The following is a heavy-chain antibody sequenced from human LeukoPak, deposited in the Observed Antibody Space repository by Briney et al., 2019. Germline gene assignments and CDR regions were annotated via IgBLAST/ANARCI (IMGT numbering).Heavy chain of an antibody. D-gene: IGHD5-12*01. J-gene: IGHJ4*02. CDR3: AIDIVPTIPDFDQ. Sequence: GGSLRLSCAASGFTFSSYSMNWVRQAPGRGLEWVSSIASRSTYIYYADSVKGRFTISRDNAKNSLYLQMNSLRAEDTAVYYYAIDIVPTIPDFDQRGQGTLVTVSS. CDR2: IASRSTYI. V-gene: IGHV3-21*01. CDR1: GFTFSSYS.